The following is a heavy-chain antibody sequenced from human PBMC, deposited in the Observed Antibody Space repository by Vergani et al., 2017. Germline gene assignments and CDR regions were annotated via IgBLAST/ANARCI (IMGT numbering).Heavy chain of an antibody. CDR2: IDHTGRP. J-gene: IGHJ6*03. Sequence: QVQLQQWGGGLLKPSETLSLTCVVNGGSFTSYHWTWIRQSPGEGLEWVGDIDHTGRPDYNPSLKSRLTMSVDKSRNQFSLTLNSVTATDTAIYFCARVNTETNGHLDYYYSMDVWGQGTAVTVS. V-gene: IGHV4-34*01. CDR3: ARVNTETNGHLDYYYSMDV. CDR1: GGSFTSYH. D-gene: IGHD4-11*01.